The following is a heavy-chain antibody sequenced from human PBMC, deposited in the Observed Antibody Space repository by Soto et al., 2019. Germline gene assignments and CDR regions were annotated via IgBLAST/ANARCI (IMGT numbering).Heavy chain of an antibody. V-gene: IGHV4-34*01. J-gene: IGHJ6*03. CDR1: GDSFSSYY. CDR3: ASLRPTEIYYYYMDV. Sequence: SETLSLTCAVSGDSFSSYYWSWIRQPPGKGLEWIGEINHSGSTNYNPSLKSRVTISVDTSKNQFSLKLSSVTAADTAVYYCASLRPTEIYYYYMDVWGKGTTVTVSS. D-gene: IGHD1-26*01. CDR2: INHSGST.